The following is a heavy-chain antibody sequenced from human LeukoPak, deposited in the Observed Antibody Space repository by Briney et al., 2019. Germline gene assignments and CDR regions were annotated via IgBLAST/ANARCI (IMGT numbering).Heavy chain of an antibody. CDR2: INWNGGST. CDR1: GFTFDDYG. Sequence: GGSLRLSCAASGFTFDDYGMSWVRQAPGKGLEWVSGINWNGGSTGYADSVKGRFTISRDNAKNSLYLQMNSLRAEDTAVYYCARWDVDYVWGSYRSHWFDPWGQGTLVTVSS. CDR3: ARWDVDYVWGSYRSHWFDP. J-gene: IGHJ5*02. V-gene: IGHV3-20*04. D-gene: IGHD3-16*02.